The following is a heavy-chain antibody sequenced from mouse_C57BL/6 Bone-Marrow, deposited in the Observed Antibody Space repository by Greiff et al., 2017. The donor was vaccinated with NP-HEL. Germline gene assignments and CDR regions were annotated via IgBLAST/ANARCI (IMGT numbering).Heavy chain of an antibody. CDR1: GYTFTGYW. CDR3: ARSKFITTVVATPYYYAMDY. CDR2: ILPGSGST. D-gene: IGHD1-1*01. J-gene: IGHJ4*01. V-gene: IGHV1-9*01. Sequence: QVQLKESGAELMKPGASVKLSCKATGYTFTGYWIEWVKQRPGHGLEWIGEILPGSGSTNYNEKFKGKATFTADTSSNTAYMQLSSLTTEDSAIYYCARSKFITTVVATPYYYAMDYWGQGTSVTVSS.